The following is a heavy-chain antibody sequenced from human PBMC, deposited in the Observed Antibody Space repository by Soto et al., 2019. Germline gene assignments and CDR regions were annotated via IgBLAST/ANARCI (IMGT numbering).Heavy chain of an antibody. V-gene: IGHV4-34*01. CDR2: INHSGST. CDR3: ARGRVAAAGTIGY. J-gene: IGHJ4*02. CDR1: GGCFSGYY. Sequence: QVQLQQWGAGLLKPSETLSLTCAVYGGCFSGYYWSWIRQPPGKGLEWIGEINHSGSTNYNPSLKSRVTLSVDTSKNQFSLKLRSVTAVDTAVYYCARGRVAAAGTIGYWGQGTLVTISS. D-gene: IGHD6-13*01.